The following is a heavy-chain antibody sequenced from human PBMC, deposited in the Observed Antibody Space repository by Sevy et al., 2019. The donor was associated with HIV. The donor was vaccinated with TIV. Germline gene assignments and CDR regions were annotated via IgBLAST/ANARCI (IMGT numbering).Heavy chain of an antibody. CDR2: INSDGSST. CDR3: ARRFGDYRVGFHP. J-gene: IGHJ5*02. Sequence: GGSLRLSCVASGFTFDSYWMHWVRQDPGKGLVWVSCINSDGSSTKYADFVKGRFTISRDNAKNILYLEMNSLRGEDTALYYCARRFGDYRVGFHPWGQGTRVTVSS. V-gene: IGHV3-74*03. D-gene: IGHD2-21*02. CDR1: GFTFDSYW.